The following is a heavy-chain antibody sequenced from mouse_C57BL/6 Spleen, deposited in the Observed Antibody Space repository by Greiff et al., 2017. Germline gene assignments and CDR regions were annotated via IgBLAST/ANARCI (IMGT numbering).Heavy chain of an antibody. CDR2: IYPGSGST. CDR3: ARWGDYDDYAMDY. V-gene: IGHV1-55*01. CDR1: GYTFTSYW. D-gene: IGHD2-4*01. Sequence: VQLQQPGAELVKPGASVKMSCKASGYTFTSYWITWVKQRPGQGLEWIGDIYPGSGSTNYNEKFKSKATLTVDPSSSTAYMQLSSLTSEDSAVYDCARWGDYDDYAMDYWGQGTSVTVSS. J-gene: IGHJ4*01.